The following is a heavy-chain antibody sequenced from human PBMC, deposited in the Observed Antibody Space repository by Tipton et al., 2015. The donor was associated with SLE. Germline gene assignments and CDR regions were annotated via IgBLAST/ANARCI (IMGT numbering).Heavy chain of an antibody. CDR2: VSANNGYT. J-gene: IGHJ6*02. Sequence: QLVQSGPEVKKPGASVKVSCKASGYTLSSYAVTWVRQAPGQGLEWMGWVSANNGYTKYAQKFQGRVTLTTDTSTDTAYMDLRSLRSDDTAVYYCARGGDCTGGSCYYYFGMDVWGQGTTVTVSS. CDR1: GYTLSSYA. CDR3: ARGGDCTGGSCYYYFGMDV. D-gene: IGHD2-15*01. V-gene: IGHV1-18*01.